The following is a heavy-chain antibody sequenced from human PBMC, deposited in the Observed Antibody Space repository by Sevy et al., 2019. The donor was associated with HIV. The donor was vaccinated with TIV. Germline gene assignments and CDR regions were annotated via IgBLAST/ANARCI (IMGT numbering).Heavy chain of an antibody. CDR1: GYTFTGYY. Sequence: ASVKVSCKASGYTFTGYYMHWVRQAPGQGLEWMGWINPNSGGTNYAQKFQGRVTMTRDTSISTACMELSRLRSDDTAVYYCARVPSCGGDCYFVPYFDYWGQGTLVTVS. CDR2: INPNSGGT. D-gene: IGHD2-21*02. V-gene: IGHV1-2*02. J-gene: IGHJ4*02. CDR3: ARVPSCGGDCYFVPYFDY.